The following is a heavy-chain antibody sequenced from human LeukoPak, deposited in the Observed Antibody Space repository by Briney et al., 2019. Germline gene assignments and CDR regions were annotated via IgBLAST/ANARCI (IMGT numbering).Heavy chain of an antibody. J-gene: IGHJ4*02. CDR3: TREVMVRGVIITYLPDY. D-gene: IGHD3-10*01. Sequence: GRSLRLSCTASGFTFGDYAMSWFRQAPGKGLEWVGFIRSKAYGGTTEYAASVKGRFTISRDDSKSIAYLQMNSLKTEDTAVYYCTREVMVRGVIITYLPDYWGQGTLVTVSS. CDR2: IRSKAYGGTT. CDR1: GFTFGDYA. V-gene: IGHV3-49*03.